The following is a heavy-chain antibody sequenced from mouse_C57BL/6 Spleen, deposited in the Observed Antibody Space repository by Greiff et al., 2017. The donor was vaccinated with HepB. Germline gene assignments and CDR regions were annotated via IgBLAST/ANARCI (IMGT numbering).Heavy chain of an antibody. CDR1: GYTFTSYG. J-gene: IGHJ4*01. CDR3: ARGGDGYYDYAMDY. CDR2: IYPRSGNT. D-gene: IGHD2-3*01. Sequence: QVQLQQSGAELARPGASVKLSCKASGYTFTSYGISWVKQRTGQGLEWIGEIYPRSGNTYYNEKFKGKATLTADKSSSTAYMELRSLTSEDSAVYFCARGGDGYYDYAMDYWGQGTSVTVSS. V-gene: IGHV1-81*01.